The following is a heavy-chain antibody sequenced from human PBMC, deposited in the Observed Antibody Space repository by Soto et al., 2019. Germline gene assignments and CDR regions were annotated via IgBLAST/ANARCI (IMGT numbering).Heavy chain of an antibody. CDR3: ARDRCFDGSCYSASDS. CDR1: GFTFSSYA. CDR2: ISGSGGST. Sequence: GESLKISCAASGFTFSSYAMSWVRQAPGKGLEWVSAISGSGGSTYYADSVKGRFTISRDNVRNSLYLEMKSLRDEDTAVYYCARDRCFDGSCYSASDSWGQGILVTVSS. D-gene: IGHD2-15*01. J-gene: IGHJ5*01. V-gene: IGHV3-23*01.